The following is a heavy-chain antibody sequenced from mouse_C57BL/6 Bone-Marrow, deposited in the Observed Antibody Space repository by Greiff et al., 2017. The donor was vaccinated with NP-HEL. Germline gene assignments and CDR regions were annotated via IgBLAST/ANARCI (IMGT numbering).Heavy chain of an antibody. Sequence: DVMLVESGGGLVKPGGSLKLSCAASGFTFSSYAMSWVRQTPEKRLEWVATISDGGSYTYYPDNVKGRFTISRDNAKNNLYLQMSHLKSEDTAMYYCARPGGEDYWGQGTSVTVSS. CDR2: ISDGGSYT. V-gene: IGHV5-4*03. CDR1: GFTFSSYA. CDR3: ARPGGEDY. J-gene: IGHJ4*01.